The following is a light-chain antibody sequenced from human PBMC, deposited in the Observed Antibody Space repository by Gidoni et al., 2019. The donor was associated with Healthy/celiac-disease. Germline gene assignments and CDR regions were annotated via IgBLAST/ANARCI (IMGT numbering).Light chain of an antibody. CDR2: KAA. CDR1: QSISSW. Sequence: DIQMTQSPSTLSASVGARVTITCRASQSISSWLAWYQKKPGKAPKLLIYKAASLESGVPARFSGSGSGTEFTLTISSLQPDDFATYYCQQYNSYSPWTFGQGTKVEIK. V-gene: IGKV1-5*03. J-gene: IGKJ1*01. CDR3: QQYNSYSPWT.